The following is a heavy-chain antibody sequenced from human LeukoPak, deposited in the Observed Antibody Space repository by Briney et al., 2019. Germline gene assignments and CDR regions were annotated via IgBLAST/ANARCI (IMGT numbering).Heavy chain of an antibody. V-gene: IGHV3-23*01. J-gene: IGHJ6*02. CDR2: ISGSGGST. Sequence: GGSLRLSCAASGFTFSSYAMIWVRQAPGKGLEGVSAISGSGGSTYYADSVKGRFSISRDNSKNTLYLQMNSLRAEDTAVYYCAKRYCSSTSCVYYYYYGMDVWGQGTTVTVSS. D-gene: IGHD2-2*01. CDR1: GFTFSSYA. CDR3: AKRYCSSTSCVYYYYYGMDV.